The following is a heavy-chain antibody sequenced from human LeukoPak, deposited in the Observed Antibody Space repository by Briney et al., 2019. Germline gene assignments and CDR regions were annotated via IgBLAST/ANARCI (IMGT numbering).Heavy chain of an antibody. CDR2: INHSGST. V-gene: IGHV4-34*01. J-gene: IGHJ5*02. CDR3: ARDSARRYYDFWSGYSFDP. D-gene: IGHD3-3*01. Sequence: SETLSLTCAVYGGSFSGYYWSWIRQPPGKGLEWIGEINHSGSTNYNPSLKSRVTISVDTSKNQFSLRLSSVTAADTAVYYCARDSARRYYDFWSGYSFDPWGQGTLVTVSS. CDR1: GGSFSGYY.